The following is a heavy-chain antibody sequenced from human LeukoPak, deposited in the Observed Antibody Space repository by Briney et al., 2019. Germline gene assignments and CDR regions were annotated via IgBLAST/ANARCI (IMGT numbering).Heavy chain of an antibody. CDR3: ARDSGSNFDY. CDR2: IYYSGST. D-gene: IGHD2-15*01. Sequence: PSETLSLTCTVSGGSISGYYWNWIRHPPGKGLEWIGYIYYSGSTNYNPSLKSRVTMSLDTSKNQFSLKLSSVTAADTAVYHCARDSGSNFDYWGQGTLVTVSS. CDR1: GGSISGYY. V-gene: IGHV4-59*01. J-gene: IGHJ4*02.